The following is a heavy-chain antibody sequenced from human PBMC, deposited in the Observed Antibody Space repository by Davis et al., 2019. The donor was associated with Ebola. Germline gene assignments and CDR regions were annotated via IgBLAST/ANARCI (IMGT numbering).Heavy chain of an antibody. D-gene: IGHD6-13*01. Sequence: MPSETLSLTCTVSGGSISSYYWSWIRQPPGKGLEWIGYIYYSGSTNYNPSLKSRVTISVDTSKNHFSLKLRSVTAADTAVYYCARHVVGRVAGGSIDYWGQGTLVTVSS. CDR1: GGSISSYY. CDR2: IYYSGST. V-gene: IGHV4-59*08. J-gene: IGHJ4*02. CDR3: ARHVVGRVAGGSIDY.